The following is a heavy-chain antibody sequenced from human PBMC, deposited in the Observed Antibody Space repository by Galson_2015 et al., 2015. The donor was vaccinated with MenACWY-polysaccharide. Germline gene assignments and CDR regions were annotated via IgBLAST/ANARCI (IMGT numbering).Heavy chain of an antibody. CDR2: IKEDGSAK. CDR1: GFTFSNYW. V-gene: IGHV3-7*01. J-gene: IGHJ4*02. Sequence: SLRLSCAVSGFTFSNYWMSWVRQPPGKGLEWVAIIKEDGSAKLFADSVKGRFTISRDKSKNTLYFQMNSLRPEDTAVYYCARHWSVGDRGQGTLVTVSS. D-gene: IGHD2-15*01. CDR3: ARHWSVGD.